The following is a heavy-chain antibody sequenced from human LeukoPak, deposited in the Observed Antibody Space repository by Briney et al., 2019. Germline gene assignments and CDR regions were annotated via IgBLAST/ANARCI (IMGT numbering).Heavy chain of an antibody. V-gene: IGHV3-33*03. Sequence: PGRSLRLSCAASGFTFSSYGVHWVRQAPGKGLEWVAVIWYDGSHKYYADSVKGRFTISRDNSKNTLYLEMNSLRAEDTALYYCATHDYSSARYFDYWGQGTLVTVSS. D-gene: IGHD6-19*01. CDR3: ATHDYSSARYFDY. J-gene: IGHJ4*02. CDR2: IWYDGSHK. CDR1: GFTFSSYG.